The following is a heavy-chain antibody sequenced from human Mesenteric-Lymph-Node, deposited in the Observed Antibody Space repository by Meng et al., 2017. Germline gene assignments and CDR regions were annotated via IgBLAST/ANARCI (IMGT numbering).Heavy chain of an antibody. J-gene: IGHJ4*02. CDR3: ARGFYGDYVWVDY. V-gene: IGHV3-30*01. CDR2: ISYDGSNK. CDR1: GFTFSSYA. D-gene: IGHD4-17*01. Sequence: GESLKISCAASGFTFSSYAMHWVRQAPGKGLEWVAVISYDGSNKYYADSVKGRFTISRDNSKNTLYLQMNSLRAEDTAVYYCARGFYGDYVWVDYWGQGTLVTVSS.